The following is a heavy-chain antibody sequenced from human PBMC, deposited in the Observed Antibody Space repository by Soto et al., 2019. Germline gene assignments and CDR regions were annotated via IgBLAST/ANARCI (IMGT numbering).Heavy chain of an antibody. J-gene: IGHJ6*02. V-gene: IGHV1-69*01. D-gene: IGHD3-10*01. CDR1: GGTFNNYA. Sequence: QVLLVQSWPEVKKPGSSVKVSCKASGGTFNNYAINWVRQAPGIGLEWMGGIIPTFGTGNYAQKFQGIVTITADESTTTAYMDHNSVRSEDTSIYYCASYDGTLVRGGLSTPSEMDVWGQGTKVIISS. CDR2: IIPTFGTG. CDR3: ASYDGTLVRGGLSTPSEMDV.